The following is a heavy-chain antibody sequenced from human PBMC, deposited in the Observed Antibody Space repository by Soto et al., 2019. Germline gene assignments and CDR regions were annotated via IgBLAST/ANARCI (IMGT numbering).Heavy chain of an antibody. CDR1: GFTFSNAW. J-gene: IGHJ6*02. CDR2: IKSKTDGGTT. D-gene: IGHD2-8*01. Sequence: GGSLRLSCAASGFTFSNAWMNWVRQAPGKGLEWVGRIKSKTDGGTTDYAEPVKGRFTISRADSKNTLYLQMNSLKTEDTAVYYCTTDLYCTNGVCLGENFYYYYYGMDVWGQGTTVTVSS. V-gene: IGHV3-15*07. CDR3: TTDLYCTNGVCLGENFYYYYYGMDV.